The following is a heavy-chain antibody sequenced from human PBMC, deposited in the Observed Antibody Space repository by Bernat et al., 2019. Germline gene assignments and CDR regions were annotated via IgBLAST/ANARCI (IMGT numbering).Heavy chain of an antibody. CDR1: GFTFSSYA. J-gene: IGHJ5*02. V-gene: IGHV3-23*01. CDR3: AKDMDYGDQGWFDP. CDR2: ISGSGGIT. Sequence: EVQLLESGGGLVQPGGSLRLSCAASGFTFSSYAMSWVRQAPGKGLEWVSAISGSGGITYYADSVKGRFTISRETSKNTLYLKINSLRAEDTAVYYWAKDMDYGDQGWFDPWGQGTLVTVSS. D-gene: IGHD4-17*01.